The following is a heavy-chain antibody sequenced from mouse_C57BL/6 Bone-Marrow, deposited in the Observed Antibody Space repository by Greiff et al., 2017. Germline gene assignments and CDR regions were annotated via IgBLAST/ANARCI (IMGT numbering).Heavy chain of an antibody. Sequence: EVQVVESGAELVRPGASVKLSCTASGFNIKDDYMHWVKQRPEQGLEWIGWIDPENGDTEYASKFQGKATITADTSSNTAYLQLSSQTSEDTAVYYCTTFIYYGSSFFAYWGQGTLVTVSA. J-gene: IGHJ3*01. CDR3: TTFIYYGSSFFAY. D-gene: IGHD1-1*01. CDR2: IDPENGDT. CDR1: GFNIKDDY. V-gene: IGHV14-4*01.